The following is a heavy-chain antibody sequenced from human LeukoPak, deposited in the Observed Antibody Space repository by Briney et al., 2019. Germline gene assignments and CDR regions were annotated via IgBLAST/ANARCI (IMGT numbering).Heavy chain of an antibody. CDR1: GFTFSTYN. D-gene: IGHD1-26*01. J-gene: IGHJ6*03. V-gene: IGHV3-21*01. CDR3: ARDPYSGSYGDYYYYYMDV. Sequence: GGSLRLSCAASGFTFSTYNMNWVRQAPGKGLEWLSPITSSSSYIYYADSVKGRFTISRDNAKNSLYLQMNSLRDEDTAVYYCARDPYSGSYGDYYYYYMDVWGKGTTVTISS. CDR2: ITSSSSYI.